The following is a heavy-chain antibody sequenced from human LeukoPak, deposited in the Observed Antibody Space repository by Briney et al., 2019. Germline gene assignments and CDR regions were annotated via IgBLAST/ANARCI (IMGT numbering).Heavy chain of an antibody. D-gene: IGHD2-2*01. CDR1: GFTFSSYA. Sequence: GGSLRLSCAASGFTFSSYAMHWVRQAPGKGLEWVAATSFDGSDKYYADSVKGRFTISRDNSKNTLYLQMNSLRVEDTAVNYCARACSGSRCYYYGMDVWGKGTTVTVSS. J-gene: IGHJ6*04. V-gene: IGHV3-30*04. CDR3: ARACSGSRCYYYGMDV. CDR2: TSFDGSDK.